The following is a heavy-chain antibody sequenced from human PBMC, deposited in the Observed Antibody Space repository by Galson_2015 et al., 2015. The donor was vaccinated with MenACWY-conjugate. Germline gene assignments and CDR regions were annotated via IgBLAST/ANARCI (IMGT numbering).Heavy chain of an antibody. CDR3: ARGRGSYYYGMDV. V-gene: IGHV1-46*02. CDR2: INPYGGST. CDR1: GYTSNTYY. D-gene: IGHD1-26*01. Sequence: SVKVSCKASGYTSNTYYMHRVRQAPGQGLEWVGIINPYGGSTTYAQKFQGRVTMTRDTSTSTVYMELSSLRSEDTAVYYCARGRGSYYYGMDVWGQGTTVTVSS. J-gene: IGHJ6*02.